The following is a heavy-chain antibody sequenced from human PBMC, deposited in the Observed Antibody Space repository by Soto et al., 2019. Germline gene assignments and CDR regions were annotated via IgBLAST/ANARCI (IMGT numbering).Heavy chain of an antibody. J-gene: IGHJ6*02. D-gene: IGHD5-18*01. CDR3: RGYNYADGIHV. CDR2: SRNKANSFTT. V-gene: IGHV3-72*01. Sequence: EVQVVESGGGLVQPGGSLRLSCAASGLAFSDHYMDWVRQAPGKGLEWVGRSRNKANSFTTEYAASVNGRFSVSRDDSKNSLFLKMNSLKTEDTAVYSCRGYNYADGIHVWGQGTTVTVSS. CDR1: GLAFSDHY.